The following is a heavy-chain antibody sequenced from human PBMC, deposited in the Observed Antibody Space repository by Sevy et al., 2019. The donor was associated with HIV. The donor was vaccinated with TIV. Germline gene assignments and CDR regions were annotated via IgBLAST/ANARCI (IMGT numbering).Heavy chain of an antibody. V-gene: IGHV3-66*02. D-gene: IGHD3-16*02. J-gene: IGHJ6*03. CDR2: IYSGGST. CDR1: GFTVSSNY. CDR3: ERVYYDYVWGSYRYLSADYYYYYMDV. Sequence: GGSLRLSCAASGFTVSSNYMSWVRQAPGKGLEWVSVIYSGGSTYYADSVKGRFTISRDNSKNTLYLQRNSLRAEDTAVYYCERVYYDYVWGSYRYLSADYYYYYMDVWGKGTTVTVSS.